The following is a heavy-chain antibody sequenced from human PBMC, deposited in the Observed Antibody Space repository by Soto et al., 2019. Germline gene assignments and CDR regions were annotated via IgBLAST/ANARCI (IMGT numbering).Heavy chain of an antibody. Sequence: SETLSLTCTVSVGSISSYYWSWIRQPPGKGLEWIGYIYYSGSTNYNPSLKSRVTISVDTSKNQFSLKLSSVTAADTAVYYCARGRQLVSVFSQAWGMDVWGQGTTVTVSS. CDR3: ARGRQLVSVFSQAWGMDV. CDR2: IYYSGST. CDR1: VGSISSYY. V-gene: IGHV4-59*01. D-gene: IGHD6-6*01. J-gene: IGHJ6*02.